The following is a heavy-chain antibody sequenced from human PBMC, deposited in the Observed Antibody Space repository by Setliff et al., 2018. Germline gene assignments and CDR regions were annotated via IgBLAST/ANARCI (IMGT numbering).Heavy chain of an antibody. Sequence: GASVKVSCKASGYTFTYRYLHWVRQAPGQALEWMGWITPFNGNTNYAQKFQGRVTITADESTSTAYMELSSLRSEDTAVYYCARGSAYCGGDCYKPNAFDIWGQGTMVTVSS. CDR2: ITPFNGNT. CDR3: ARGSAYCGGDCYKPNAFDI. D-gene: IGHD2-21*02. J-gene: IGHJ3*02. CDR1: GYTFTYRY. V-gene: IGHV1-45*02.